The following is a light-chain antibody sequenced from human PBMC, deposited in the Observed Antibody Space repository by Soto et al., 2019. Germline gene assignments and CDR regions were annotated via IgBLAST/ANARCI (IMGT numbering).Light chain of an antibody. CDR3: QQRSAWPLT. V-gene: IGKV3-11*01. CDR1: QSVGSL. J-gene: IGKJ4*01. Sequence: EIVLTQSPASLSLSPGERATLSCRASQSVGSLFAWYQQKPGQGPRLVIYDISKRATGVPARFSGSGFGTAFTLTISILEPEDFAVYCCQQRSAWPLTFGGGTKVEI. CDR2: DIS.